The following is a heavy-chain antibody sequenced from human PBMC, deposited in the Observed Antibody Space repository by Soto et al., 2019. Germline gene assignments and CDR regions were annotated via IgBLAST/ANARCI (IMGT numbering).Heavy chain of an antibody. J-gene: IGHJ4*02. CDR2: ISGSGGST. Sequence: GESLRLSCAASGFTFSSYAMSWVRQAPGKGLEWVSAISGSGGSTYYADSVKGRFTISRDNSKNTLYLQMNSLRAEDTAVYYCAKSKAVAGLRFDYWGQGTLVTVSS. CDR1: GFTFSSYA. CDR3: AKSKAVAGLRFDY. V-gene: IGHV3-23*01. D-gene: IGHD6-19*01.